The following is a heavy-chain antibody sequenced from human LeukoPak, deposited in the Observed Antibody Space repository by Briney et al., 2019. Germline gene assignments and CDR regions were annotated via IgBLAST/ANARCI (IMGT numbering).Heavy chain of an antibody. Sequence: GGPLRLSCAASGFIFSNYGMNWVRQAPGKGLEWVAAISASGSATSYADSVRGRFTISRDNSKSTTYLQMNSLRAEDTAVFYCANEIRPNDYWGQGTLVTVSS. V-gene: IGHV3-23*01. CDR3: ANEIRPNDY. J-gene: IGHJ4*02. D-gene: IGHD4-17*01. CDR1: GFIFSNYG. CDR2: ISASGSAT.